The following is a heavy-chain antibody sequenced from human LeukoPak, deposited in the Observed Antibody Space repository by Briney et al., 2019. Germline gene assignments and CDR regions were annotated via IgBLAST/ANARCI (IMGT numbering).Heavy chain of an antibody. CDR2: ISYDGSNK. Sequence: GRSLRLSCAASGFTFSSYGMHWVRQAPGKGLEWMAVISYDGSNKYYADSVKGRFTISRDNSKNTLYLQMNSLRAEDTAVYYCAKVFSVGMDVWGKGTTVTVSS. J-gene: IGHJ6*04. D-gene: IGHD3-10*01. V-gene: IGHV3-30*18. CDR1: GFTFSSYG. CDR3: AKVFSVGMDV.